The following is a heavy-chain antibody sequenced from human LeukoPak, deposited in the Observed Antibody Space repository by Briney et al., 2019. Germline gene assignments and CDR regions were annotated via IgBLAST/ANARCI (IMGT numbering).Heavy chain of an antibody. D-gene: IGHD2-15*01. CDR2: ISGSGGST. CDR3: ARDWVGCSGGSCYRYDPHDNWFDP. V-gene: IGHV3-23*01. J-gene: IGHJ5*02. Sequence: GGSLRLSCAASGFSFAGYTMHWVRQAPGKGLEWVSAISGSGGSTYYADSVKGRFTISRDNSKNTLYLQMNSLRAEDTAVYYCARDWVGCSGGSCYRYDPHDNWFDPWGQGTLVTVSS. CDR1: GFSFAGYT.